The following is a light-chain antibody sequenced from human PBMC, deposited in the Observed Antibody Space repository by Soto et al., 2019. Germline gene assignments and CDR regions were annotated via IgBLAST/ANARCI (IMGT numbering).Light chain of an antibody. Sequence: QSALTQPASVSGSPGQSITISCTGTSSDVGGYNYVSWYQQHPGKAPKLMIYEVSNRPSGVSNRFSGSKSGNTASLTISGLQPEDEADYYCSSYTSSSTLEVFGGGTKLTVL. CDR1: SSDVGGYNY. CDR2: EVS. V-gene: IGLV2-14*01. CDR3: SSYTSSSTLEV. J-gene: IGLJ3*02.